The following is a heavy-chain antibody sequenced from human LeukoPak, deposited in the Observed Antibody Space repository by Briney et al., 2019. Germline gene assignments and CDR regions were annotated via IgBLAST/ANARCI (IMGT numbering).Heavy chain of an antibody. D-gene: IGHD3-22*01. CDR3: ARAAPYYYDSSGFEWYYMDV. CDR1: GGTFSSYA. Sequence: SVKVSCKASGGTFSSYAISWVRQAPGQGLEWMGGIIPIFGTANYAQKFQGRVTITADKSTSTAYMELSSLRSEDTAVYYCARAAPYYYDSSGFEWYYMDVWGKGTTVTVSS. J-gene: IGHJ6*03. V-gene: IGHV1-69*06. CDR2: IIPIFGTA.